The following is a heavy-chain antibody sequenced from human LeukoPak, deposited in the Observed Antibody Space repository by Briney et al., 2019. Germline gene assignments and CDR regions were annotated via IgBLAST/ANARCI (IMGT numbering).Heavy chain of an antibody. V-gene: IGHV4-59*01. D-gene: IGHD4-17*01. CDR3: ASKSSDHGELRFDY. CDR2: TYYIGST. J-gene: IGHJ4*02. CDR1: GGSTNTYY. Sequence: PSETLSLTSTISGGSTNTYYWSWIPQPPGQGLEWIGYTYYIGSTNYSPSLKGRATIPVDTSKNQFSLELSSVTAADTAVYYCASKSSDHGELRFDYWGQGALVTVSS.